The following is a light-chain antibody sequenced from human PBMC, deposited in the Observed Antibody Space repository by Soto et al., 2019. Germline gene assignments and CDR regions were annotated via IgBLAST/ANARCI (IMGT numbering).Light chain of an antibody. CDR1: QSVSSK. J-gene: IGKJ5*01. V-gene: IGKV3-15*01. Sequence: EIVMTQSPATLSVSPGEGATLSCRASQSVSSKLGWYQQKPGQAPRLLIYGASTRATGIPARFSGSGSGTEFTLTISRLQSEDFAVYYCQQYNNWPFTFGQGTRLEIE. CDR3: QQYNNWPFT. CDR2: GAS.